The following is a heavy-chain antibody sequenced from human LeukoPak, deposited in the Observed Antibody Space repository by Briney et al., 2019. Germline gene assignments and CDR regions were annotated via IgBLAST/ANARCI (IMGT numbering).Heavy chain of an antibody. V-gene: IGHV3-66*03. CDR1: GFSVSSYG. Sequence: PGGSLRLSCVASGFSVSSYGMSWVRQAPGKAPEWVSLLYSNGGTYYADSVKGRFIISRDNSKNTLYLQMNNLRVEDTAVYHCVRDRAEGRAWVEFDPWGQGTVVNVSS. CDR2: LYSNGGT. CDR3: VRDRAEGRAWVEFDP. J-gene: IGHJ5*02.